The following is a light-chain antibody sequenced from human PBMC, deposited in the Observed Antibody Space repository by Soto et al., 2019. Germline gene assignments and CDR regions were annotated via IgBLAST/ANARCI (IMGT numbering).Light chain of an antibody. CDR1: QGTGKY. Sequence: DIQMTQSPSSLSASVGDRVTITCRASQGTGKYLAWYQQKPGNVPKLLIYATSTLKSGVPSRFSGSGSGTDFPLTISRLQPEDVATYYWHRYHNAQYPFGPGTKLEIK. CDR2: ATS. CDR3: HRYHNAQYP. J-gene: IGKJ2*01. V-gene: IGKV1-27*01.